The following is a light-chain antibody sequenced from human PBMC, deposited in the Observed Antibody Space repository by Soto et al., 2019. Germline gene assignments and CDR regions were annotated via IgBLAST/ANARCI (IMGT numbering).Light chain of an antibody. V-gene: IGKV1-9*01. CDR3: QQLSTDPLT. CDR2: GAS. CDR1: QGISSY. Sequence: IQLTQSPSSLSASIGDRVTISCRASQGISSYLAWYQQEPGKAPKLLIYGASTVRSGVPSRFSGSGSGTDFTLTITSLQPEDSATYFCQQLSTDPLTFGGGTKVEIK. J-gene: IGKJ4*01.